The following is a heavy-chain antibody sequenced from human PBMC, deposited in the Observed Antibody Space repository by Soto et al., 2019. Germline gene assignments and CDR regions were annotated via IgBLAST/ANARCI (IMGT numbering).Heavy chain of an antibody. D-gene: IGHD3-10*01. CDR2: ISVYNGNT. V-gene: IGHV1-18*01. Sequence: GASVKVSCKASGYTFTRYGISWVRQAPGQGLEWMGWISVYNGNTNYAQKLQGRVTMTTDTSTSTAYMELRSLRSDDTAVYYCASGGFGEFVYYFDYWGQGTLVTVSS. J-gene: IGHJ4*02. CDR1: GYTFTRYG. CDR3: ASGGFGEFVYYFDY.